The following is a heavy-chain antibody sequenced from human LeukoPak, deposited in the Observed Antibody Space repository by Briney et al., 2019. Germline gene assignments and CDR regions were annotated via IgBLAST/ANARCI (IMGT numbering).Heavy chain of an antibody. CDR2: IYPGDSDT. D-gene: IGHD6-13*01. CDR3: ARHRSGYISSVTNY. Sequence: PGESLKISCKGFGYSFSSYWIDWVRQMPGKGLEWMGVIYPGDSDTRYSPSFQGQVTTSADKSISTAYLQWSSLKASDTAIYYCARHRSGYISSVTNYWGQGTLVTVSS. J-gene: IGHJ4*02. CDR1: GYSFSSYW. V-gene: IGHV5-51*01.